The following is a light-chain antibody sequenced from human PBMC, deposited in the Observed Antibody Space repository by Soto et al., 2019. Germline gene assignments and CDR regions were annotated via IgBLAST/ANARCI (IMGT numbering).Light chain of an antibody. CDR2: EVS. J-gene: IGLJ1*01. CDR3: NSYTSSSSTYV. V-gene: IGLV2-14*01. CDR1: SSDVGGYNY. Sequence: QSALTQPASVSGSPGQSITISCTGTSSDVGGYNYVSWYQQHPGKAPKLMIYEVSNRPSGVSNRFSGSKSGNTASLTISGLQGQDEADYSCNSYTSSSSTYVFGTGTKVTVL.